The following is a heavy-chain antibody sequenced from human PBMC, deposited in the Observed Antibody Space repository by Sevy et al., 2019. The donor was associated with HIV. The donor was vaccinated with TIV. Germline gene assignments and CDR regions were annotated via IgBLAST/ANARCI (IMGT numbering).Heavy chain of an antibody. CDR1: GFSFSSYG. Sequence: GGSLRLSCAASGFSFSSYGMHWVRQAPGKGLEWVALIWFDGSNSYYADSVKGRFTISRDTSKNTVYLQMNSLRAEDTAVYYCARDHEFYDYGDYGPTFFPDYWGQVNLVTVSS. CDR3: ARDHEFYDYGDYGPTFFPDY. CDR2: IWFDGSNS. J-gene: IGHJ4*02. V-gene: IGHV3-33*01. D-gene: IGHD4-17*01.